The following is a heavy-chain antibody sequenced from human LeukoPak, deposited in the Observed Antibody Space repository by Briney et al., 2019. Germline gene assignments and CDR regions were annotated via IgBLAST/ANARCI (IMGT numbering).Heavy chain of an antibody. CDR3: ASEGRGYSYAVRD. Sequence: ASVKVSCKASGGTFSNYDIGWVRQAPGQGLEWMGWINPNSGGTNYAQKFQGRVTMTRDTSISTAYMELSRLRSDDTAVYYCASEGRGYSYAVRDWGQGTLVTVSS. V-gene: IGHV1-2*02. J-gene: IGHJ4*02. CDR2: INPNSGGT. CDR1: GGTFSNYD. D-gene: IGHD5-18*01.